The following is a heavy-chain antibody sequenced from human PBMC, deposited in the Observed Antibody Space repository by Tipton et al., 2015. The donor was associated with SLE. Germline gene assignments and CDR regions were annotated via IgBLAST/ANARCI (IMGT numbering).Heavy chain of an antibody. D-gene: IGHD4-17*01. CDR2: VSYSGST. Sequence: GLVKPSETLSLTCTVSGGSISSNFWSWIRQPPGKGLEWIGYVSYSGSTNYNPSLKSRVTISVDKSKNQFSLKLSSVTVADTAVYYCAKDYNHDNADYNWGQGTLVIVSS. J-gene: IGHJ4*02. V-gene: IGHV4-59*12. CDR3: AKDYNHDNADYN. CDR1: GGSISSNF.